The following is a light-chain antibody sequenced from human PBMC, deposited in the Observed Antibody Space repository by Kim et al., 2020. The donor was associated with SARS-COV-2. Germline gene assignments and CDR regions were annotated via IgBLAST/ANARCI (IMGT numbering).Light chain of an antibody. CDR2: AAS. Sequence: AIQITQSPSSLSASVGDRVTITCRASQDIGNDLSWYQQRPGKAPKFLIYAASSLQSGVPSRFSGGGAGTDFTLTISSLQPEDFATYYCLQDYHYPWTFGQGTKVEIK. J-gene: IGKJ1*01. CDR1: QDIGND. V-gene: IGKV1-6*01. CDR3: LQDYHYPWT.